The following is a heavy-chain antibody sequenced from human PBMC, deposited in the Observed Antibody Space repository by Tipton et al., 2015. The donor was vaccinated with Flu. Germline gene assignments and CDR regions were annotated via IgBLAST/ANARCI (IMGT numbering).Heavy chain of an antibody. CDR1: GGSISSYY. D-gene: IGHD1-26*01. J-gene: IGHJ4*02. Sequence: TLSLTCTVSGGSISSYYWSWIRQPAGKGLEWIGRIYTSGSTNYNPSLKSRVTMSVDTSKNQFSLKLSSVTAADTAVYYCARGQSQWELLYYFDYWGQGTLVTVSS. V-gene: IGHV4-4*07. CDR3: ARGQSQWELLYYFDY. CDR2: IYTSGST.